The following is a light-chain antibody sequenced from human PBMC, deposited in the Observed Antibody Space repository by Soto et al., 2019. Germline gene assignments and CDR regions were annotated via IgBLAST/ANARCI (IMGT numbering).Light chain of an antibody. CDR3: QVWDSSSDLLV. J-gene: IGLJ1*01. V-gene: IGLV3-21*02. Sequence: SYELTQPPSVSVAPGQTARITCGGNNIGSKSVHWYQQKPGQAPVLGVYDDSDRPSGIPERFSGSNSGNTATLTISRVEAGVEADYYCQVWDSSSDLLVFGTGTKVTVL. CDR2: DDS. CDR1: NIGSKS.